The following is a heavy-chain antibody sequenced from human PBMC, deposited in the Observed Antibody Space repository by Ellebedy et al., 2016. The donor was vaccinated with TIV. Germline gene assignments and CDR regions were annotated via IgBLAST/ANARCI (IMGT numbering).Heavy chain of an antibody. D-gene: IGHD2-21*01. CDR1: GFTFNRYG. CDR3: AKDRGAITYCFDP. CDR2: VSYAGRNE. Sequence: GESLKISCAASGFTFNRYGMHWVRQAPGKGLEWVAVVSYAGRNENYADSVKGRFTISRDNSKNTLYLQMNSLRAEDTAVYYCAKDRGAITYCFDPWGQGTLVTVSS. V-gene: IGHV3-30*18. J-gene: IGHJ5*02.